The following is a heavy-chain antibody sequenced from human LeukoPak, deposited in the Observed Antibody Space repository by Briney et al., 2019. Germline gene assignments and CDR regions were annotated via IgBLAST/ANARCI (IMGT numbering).Heavy chain of an antibody. CDR1: GFSFSAYS. Sequence: PGGSLRLSCAASGFSFSAYSMTWVRQAPGKGLEWVSAISGSGGSTYYADSVKGRFTISRDNSKNTLYLQMNSLRAEDTAVYYCAKQEAPYFDYWGQGTLVTVSS. CDR2: ISGSGGST. J-gene: IGHJ4*02. V-gene: IGHV3-23*01. CDR3: AKQEAPYFDY.